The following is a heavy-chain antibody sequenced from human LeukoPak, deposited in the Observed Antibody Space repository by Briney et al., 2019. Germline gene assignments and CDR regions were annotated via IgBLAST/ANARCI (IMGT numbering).Heavy chain of an antibody. CDR3: ARENEGIVVVPAAIHFDY. CDR2: ISGSGGST. Sequence: PGGSLRLSCAASGFTFSSYAMSWVRQAPGKGLEWVSAISGSGGSTYYADSVKGRFTISRDNSKNTLYLQMNSLRAEDTAVYYCARENEGIVVVPAAIHFDYWGQGTLVTVSS. D-gene: IGHD2-2*01. V-gene: IGHV3-23*01. CDR1: GFTFSSYA. J-gene: IGHJ4*02.